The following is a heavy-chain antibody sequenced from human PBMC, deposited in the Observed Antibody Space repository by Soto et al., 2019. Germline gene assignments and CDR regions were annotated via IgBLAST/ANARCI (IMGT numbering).Heavy chain of an antibody. CDR2: ISSGSSDT. CDR1: GFTFSRVS. D-gene: IGHD5-12*01. J-gene: IGHJ4*02. CDR3: ASVAY. V-gene: IGHV3-21*01. Sequence: PGGSVKLGCEASGFTFSRVSMNWARQVPGKGLEWVASISSGSSDTWYADSVKGRFIISRDNAQNSLFLQMNTLRPEDTAMYYCASVAYWGPATLVTV.